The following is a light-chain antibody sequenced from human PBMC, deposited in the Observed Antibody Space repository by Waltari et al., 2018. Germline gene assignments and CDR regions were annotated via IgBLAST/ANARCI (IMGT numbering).Light chain of an antibody. Sequence: QSVLTQPPSVSGAPGQRVTISCTGSGSTLGAGYDVHWYQQLPRAAPKLLIYGSTSRPLGVPDRFFGSTSGTSAFLAITGLQAEDEADYYCQSYDTTLSVVFGGGTKLTVL. CDR3: QSYDTTLSVV. V-gene: IGLV1-40*01. CDR2: GST. J-gene: IGLJ3*02. CDR1: GSTLGAGYD.